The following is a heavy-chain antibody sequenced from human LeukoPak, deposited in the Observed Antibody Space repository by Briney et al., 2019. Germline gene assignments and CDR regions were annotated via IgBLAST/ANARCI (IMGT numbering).Heavy chain of an antibody. CDR1: GFTFSSYG. V-gene: IGHV3-30*18. J-gene: IGHJ4*02. Sequence: GGSLRLSCAASGFTFSSYGMHWVRQAPGKGLEWVAVISYDGSNKYYADSVKGRFTISRDNSKNTLYLQMNSLRAEDTAVYYCAKALNNDYVWGSYRYDRYYFDYWGQRTLVTVSS. D-gene: IGHD3-16*02. CDR3: AKALNNDYVWGSYRYDRYYFDY. CDR2: ISYDGSNK.